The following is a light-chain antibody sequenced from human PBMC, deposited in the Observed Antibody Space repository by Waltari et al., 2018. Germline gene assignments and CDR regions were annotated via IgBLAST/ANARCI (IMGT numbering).Light chain of an antibody. Sequence: EIVMTQSPATLSVSPGERATLSCRASQSVSSNVAWDQQKPGQAPRLLIYGASTRATGIPARFSGSGSGTEFTLTISSMQSEDFAVYYCQQYNNWPPDTFGPGTKVDIK. CDR1: QSVSSN. CDR3: QQYNNWPPDT. V-gene: IGKV3-15*01. CDR2: GAS. J-gene: IGKJ3*01.